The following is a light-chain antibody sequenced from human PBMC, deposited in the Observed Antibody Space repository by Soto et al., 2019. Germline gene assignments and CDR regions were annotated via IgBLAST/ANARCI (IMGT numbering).Light chain of an antibody. CDR3: QQSYSPPQIT. V-gene: IGKV1-39*01. J-gene: IGKJ5*01. CDR2: AAS. Sequence: DIRMTQSPSSLSASVGDRVTITCRASKSIDTYLNWYQQKPGKAPKPLIYAASSLQSGVPSRFSGSGSGTDFTLTISSLQPDDFATYYCQQSYSPPQITFGQGTRLEI. CDR1: KSIDTY.